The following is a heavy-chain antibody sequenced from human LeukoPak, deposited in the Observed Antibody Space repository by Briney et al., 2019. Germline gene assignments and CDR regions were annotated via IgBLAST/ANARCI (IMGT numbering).Heavy chain of an antibody. J-gene: IGHJ4*02. D-gene: IGHD2-21*02. Sequence: GGSLRLSCAASGFTFSSYGMHWVRQAPGKGLEWVAVISYDGSNKYYADSVKGRFTISRDNSKNTLYLQMNSLRAEDTAVYYCAKEEVVTAIEIYFDYWGQGTLVTVSS. CDR1: GFTFSSYG. CDR2: ISYDGSNK. V-gene: IGHV3-30*18. CDR3: AKEEVVTAIEIYFDY.